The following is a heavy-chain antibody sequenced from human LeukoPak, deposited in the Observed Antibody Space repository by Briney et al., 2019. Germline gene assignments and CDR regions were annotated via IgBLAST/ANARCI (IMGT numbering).Heavy chain of an antibody. V-gene: IGHV3-7*01. CDR2: IKQDGSEK. J-gene: IGHJ4*02. D-gene: IGHD3-22*01. CDR1: GCTFSSYW. CDR3: ASYYYDSSVLFDY. Sequence: QTGGSLRLSCAASGCTFSSYWMSWVRQAPGKGLEWVANIKQDGSEKYYVDSVKGRFTISRDNAKNSLYLQTNSLRAEDTAVYYCASYYYDSSVLFDYWGQGTLVTVSS.